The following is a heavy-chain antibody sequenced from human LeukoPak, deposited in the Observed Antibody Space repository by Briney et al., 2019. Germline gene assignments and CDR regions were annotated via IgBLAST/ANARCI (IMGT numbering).Heavy chain of an antibody. Sequence: ASVKVSCKASGYTFTSYYMHWVRQATGQGLEWMGWMNPNSGNTGYAQKFQGRVTMTRDTSISTAYMELSSLRSEDTAVYYCARGNSIAIFEGDIIPHRNNWFDPWGQGALVTVSS. D-gene: IGHD3-3*01. CDR2: MNPNSGNT. J-gene: IGHJ5*02. V-gene: IGHV1-8*02. CDR1: GYTFTSYY. CDR3: ARGNSIAIFEGDIIPHRNNWFDP.